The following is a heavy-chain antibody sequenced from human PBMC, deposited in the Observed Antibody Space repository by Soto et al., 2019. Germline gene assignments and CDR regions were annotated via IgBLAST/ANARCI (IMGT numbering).Heavy chain of an antibody. D-gene: IGHD1-26*01. V-gene: IGHV4-34*01. CDR2: INHSGST. CDR1: GGSFSGYY. Sequence: SETLSLTCAVYGGSFSGYYWSWIRQPPGKGLEWIGEINHSGSTNYNPSLKSRVTISVDTSKNQFSLKLSSVTAADTAVYYCARVSGGSYRKSYFDYWGQGTLVTVPQ. CDR3: ARVSGGSYRKSYFDY. J-gene: IGHJ4*02.